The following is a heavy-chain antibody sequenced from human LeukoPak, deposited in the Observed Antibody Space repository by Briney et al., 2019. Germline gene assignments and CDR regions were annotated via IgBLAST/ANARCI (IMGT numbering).Heavy chain of an antibody. CDR2: IYPADSDT. CDR3: ASRYSGSYVGYNY. J-gene: IGHJ4*02. CDR1: GYSFTSYW. D-gene: IGHD1-26*01. V-gene: IGHV5-51*01. Sequence: GESLKISCKGSGYSFTSYWIGWVRQMPGKGLEWMGIIYPADSDTRYSPSFQGQVTISADKSISTAYLQWSSLKASDTAMYCCASRYSGSYVGYNYWGQGTLVTVSS.